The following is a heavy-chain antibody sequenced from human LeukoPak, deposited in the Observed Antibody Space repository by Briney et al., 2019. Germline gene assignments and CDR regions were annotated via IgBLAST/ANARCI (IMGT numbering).Heavy chain of an antibody. CDR2: INHSGST. Sequence: SETLSLTCAVYGGSFSGYYWSWIRRPPGKGLEWIGEINHSGSTNYNPSLKSRVTISVDTSKNQFSLKLSSVTAADTAVYYCARGDRGYDILTGYYRRPGSYGMDVWGKGTTVTVSS. V-gene: IGHV4-34*01. CDR3: ARGDRGYDILTGYYRRPGSYGMDV. D-gene: IGHD3-9*01. CDR1: GGSFSGYY. J-gene: IGHJ6*04.